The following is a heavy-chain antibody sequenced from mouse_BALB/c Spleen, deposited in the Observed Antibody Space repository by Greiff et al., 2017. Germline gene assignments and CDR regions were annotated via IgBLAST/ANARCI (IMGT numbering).Heavy chain of an antibody. V-gene: IGHV2-9*02. CDR2: IWAGGST. CDR3: AREDYYGSSWYFDV. D-gene: IGHD1-1*01. CDR1: GFSLTSYG. Sequence: VQRVESGPGLVAPSQSLSITCTVSGFSLTSYGVHWVRQPPGKGLEWLGVIWAGGSTNYNSALMSRLSISKDNSKSQVFLKMNSLQTDDTAMYYCAREDYYGSSWYFDVWGAGTTVTVSS. J-gene: IGHJ1*01.